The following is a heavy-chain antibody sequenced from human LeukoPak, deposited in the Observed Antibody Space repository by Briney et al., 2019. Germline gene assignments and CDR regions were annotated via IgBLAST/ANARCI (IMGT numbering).Heavy chain of an antibody. D-gene: IGHD1-1*01. V-gene: IGHV4-59*01. J-gene: IGHJ4*02. CDR1: GDSIISSY. CDR3: ARVGSTATTWGFFDS. Sequence: PSETLSLTCTVSGDSIISSYWSWIQQPPGKALEWIGFMYYGGSTNSNPSLKSRVTMSVDTSKNQFSLNLTSVTAADTAVYFCARVGSTATTWGFFDSWGQGTLVTVSS. CDR2: MYYGGST.